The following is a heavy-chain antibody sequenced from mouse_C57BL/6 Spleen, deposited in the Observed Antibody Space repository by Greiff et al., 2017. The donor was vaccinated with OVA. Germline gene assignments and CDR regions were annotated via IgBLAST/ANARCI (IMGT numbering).Heavy chain of an antibody. D-gene: IGHD1-1*01. CDR1: GFTFSNYW. CDR3: TGDGRNYAMDY. J-gene: IGHJ4*01. CDR2: IRLKSDNYAT. V-gene: IGHV6-3*01. Sequence: EVQGVESGGGLVQPGGSMKLSCVASGFTFSNYWMNWVRQSPEKGLEWVAQIRLKSDNYATHYAESVKGRFTISRDDSKSSVYLQMNNLRAEDTGIYYCTGDGRNYAMDYWGQGTSVTVSS.